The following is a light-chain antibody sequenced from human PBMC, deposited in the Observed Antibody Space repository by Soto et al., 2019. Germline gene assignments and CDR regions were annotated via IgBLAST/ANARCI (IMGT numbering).Light chain of an antibody. V-gene: IGLV2-14*01. Sequence: QSALTQPASVSGSPGQSITISCTGTSSDVGGYNLVSWYQQYPDKAPKLMIFDVNTRPSGVSNRFSGSQSGNTASLTISGLQAEDEADYYCSSYKSSSTLPYVFGTGTKVTVL. CDR1: SSDVGGYNL. CDR3: SSYKSSSTLPYV. J-gene: IGLJ1*01. CDR2: DVN.